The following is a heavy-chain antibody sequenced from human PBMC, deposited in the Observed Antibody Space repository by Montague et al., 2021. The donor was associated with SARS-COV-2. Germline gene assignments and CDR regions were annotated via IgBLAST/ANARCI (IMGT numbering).Heavy chain of an antibody. CDR1: GFTFSSYA. CDR2: IYSGGSST. CDR3: AKWGAITIFGVVSPGGYYYYGMDV. J-gene: IGHJ6*02. V-gene: IGHV3-23*03. D-gene: IGHD3-3*01. Sequence: SLRLSCAASGFTFSSYAMSWVRQAPGKGLEWVSVIYSGGSSTYYADSVKGRFTISRDNSKNTLYLQMNSLRAEDTAVYYCAKWGAITIFGVVSPGGYYYYGMDVWGQGTTVTVSS.